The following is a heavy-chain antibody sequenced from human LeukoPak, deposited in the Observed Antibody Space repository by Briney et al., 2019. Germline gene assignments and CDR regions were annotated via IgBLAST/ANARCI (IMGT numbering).Heavy chain of an antibody. CDR1: GYTFTSYG. D-gene: IGHD1-26*01. J-gene: IGHJ4*02. V-gene: IGHV1-18*01. CDR3: ARSSSGSYEDLWL. CDR2: ISAYNGNT. Sequence: ASVKVSCKASGYTFTSYGISWVRQAPGQGLEWMGWISAYNGNTNYAQKLQGRVTITADKSTSTAYMELSSLRSEDTAVYYCARSSSGSYEDLWLWGQGTLVTVSS.